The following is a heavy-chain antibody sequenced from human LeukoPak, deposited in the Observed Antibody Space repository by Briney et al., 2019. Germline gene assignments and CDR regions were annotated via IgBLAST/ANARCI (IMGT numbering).Heavy chain of an antibody. J-gene: IGHJ4*02. V-gene: IGHV1-46*01. D-gene: IGHD6-13*01. CDR2: INPSGGST. CDR3: ARDPAYSSSSFFETSRPRYFDY. CDR1: GYTFTSYY. Sequence: ASVKVSCKASGYTFTSYYMHWVRQAPGQGLEWMGIINPSGGSTSYAQKFQGRVTMTRDTSTSTVYMELSSLRSEDTAVYYCARDPAYSSSSFFETSRPRYFDYWGQGTLVTVSS.